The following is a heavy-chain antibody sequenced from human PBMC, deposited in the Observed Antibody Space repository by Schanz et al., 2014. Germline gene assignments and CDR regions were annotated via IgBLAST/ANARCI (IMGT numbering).Heavy chain of an antibody. D-gene: IGHD1-26*01. V-gene: IGHV4-4*07. J-gene: IGHJ6*02. CDR3: ARLGVGDKAYYYYGTDV. Sequence: QVQLQESGPGLVKPSETLSLTCTVSGGSISTYYWSWIRQPAGKGLEWIGRIYTSGSTNYNPSLKSRVTMSLDTSKNQSSLRLSSVTAADTAVYYCARLGVGDKAYYYYGTDVWGQGTTVLVSS. CDR1: GGSISTYY. CDR2: IYTSGST.